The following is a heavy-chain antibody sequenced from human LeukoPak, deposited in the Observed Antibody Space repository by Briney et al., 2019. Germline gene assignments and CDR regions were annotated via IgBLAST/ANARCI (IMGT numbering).Heavy chain of an antibody. CDR3: ARHGKRLRYFDDAFDI. D-gene: IGHD3-9*01. CDR1: GGSISSYY. CDR2: IYYSGST. V-gene: IGHV4-59*08. J-gene: IGHJ3*02. Sequence: ASETLSLTCTVSGGSISSYYWSWIRQPPGKGLEWIGYIYYSGSTNYNPSLKSRVTISVDTSKNRFSLKLSSVTAADTAVYYCARHGKRLRYFDDAFDIWGQGTMVTVSS.